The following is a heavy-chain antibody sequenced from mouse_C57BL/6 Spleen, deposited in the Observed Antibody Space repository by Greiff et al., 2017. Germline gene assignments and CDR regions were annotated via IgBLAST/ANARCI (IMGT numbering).Heavy chain of an antibody. D-gene: IGHD1-1*01. CDR2: INPGSGGT. CDR3: ASYYYGSRGFFAY. J-gene: IGHJ3*01. Sequence: QVQLQQSGAELVRPGTSVKVSCKASGYAFTNYLIEWVKQRPGQGLEWIGVINPGSGGTNYNEKFKGKATLTADKSSSTAYMQLSSLTSEDSAVYFCASYYYGSRGFFAYWGQGTLVTVSA. V-gene: IGHV1-54*01. CDR1: GYAFTNYL.